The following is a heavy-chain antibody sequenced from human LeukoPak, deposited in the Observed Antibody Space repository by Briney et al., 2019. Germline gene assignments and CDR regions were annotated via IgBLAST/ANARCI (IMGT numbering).Heavy chain of an antibody. CDR2: ISGSGGST. CDR1: GFTFSSYA. CDR3: ARDTSYYYGSGSYHYYYGMDV. Sequence: GGSLRLSCAASGFTFSSYAMSWVRQAPGKGLEWVSAISGSGGSTYYADSVKGRFTISRDNSKNTLYLQMNSLRAEDTAVYYCARDTSYYYGSGSYHYYYGMDVWGQGTTVTVSS. V-gene: IGHV3-23*01. J-gene: IGHJ6*02. D-gene: IGHD3-10*01.